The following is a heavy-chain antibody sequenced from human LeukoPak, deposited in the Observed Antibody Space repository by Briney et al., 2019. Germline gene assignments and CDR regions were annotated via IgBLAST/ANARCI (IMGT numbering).Heavy chain of an antibody. V-gene: IGHV1-8*01. CDR3: ARGVAACYDY. D-gene: IGHD2-21*01. CDR2: MSPNSGDT. CDR1: GYAFTSYH. Sequence: ASVKVSCKASGYAFTSYHINWVRQATGQGLEWMGWMSPNSGDTGFAQKFQGRVTMTRNTSITTAYMELSSLRSDDTAIYYCARGVAACYDYWGQGTLVTVSS. J-gene: IGHJ4*02.